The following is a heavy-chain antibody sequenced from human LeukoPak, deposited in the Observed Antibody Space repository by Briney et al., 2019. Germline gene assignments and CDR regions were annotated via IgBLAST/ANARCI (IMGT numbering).Heavy chain of an antibody. J-gene: IGHJ1*01. V-gene: IGHV3-23*01. CDR1: GFTFSNYA. D-gene: IGHD2-2*01. CDR3: TTGYCGSTSCSTGRVEH. Sequence: GGSLRLSCSASGFTFSNYAMSWVRQAPGKGLEWVSAISGSGGSTYYADSVKGRFTISRDNSKNTLYLQMNSLRAEDAAVYYCTTGYCGSTSCSTGRVEHWGQGTLVTVSS. CDR2: ISGSGGST.